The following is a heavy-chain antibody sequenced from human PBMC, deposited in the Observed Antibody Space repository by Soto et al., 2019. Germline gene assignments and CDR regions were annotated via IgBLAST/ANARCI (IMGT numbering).Heavy chain of an antibody. CDR1: GFTFSSYA. CDR2: ISGSGGST. D-gene: IGHD3-10*01. CDR3: AKGRWVRDPTIYNYSYGMDV. Sequence: EVQLLESGGGLVQPGGSLRLSCAASGFTFSSYAMSWVRQAPGKGLEWVSGISGSGGSTYYADSVKGRFTISRDNSKNTLYLQMNSLRAEDTAVYYCAKGRWVRDPTIYNYSYGMDVWGQGTTVTVSS. V-gene: IGHV3-23*01. J-gene: IGHJ6*02.